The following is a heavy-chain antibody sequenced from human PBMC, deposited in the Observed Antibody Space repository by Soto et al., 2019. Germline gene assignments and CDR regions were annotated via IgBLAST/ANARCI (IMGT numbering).Heavy chain of an antibody. CDR2: ISGYNVDT. V-gene: IGHV1-18*01. Sequence: VQLFRLPPEVKKPGPPGKVSCRPLGNTSSTNGIGWGGQAPGQGLEWTAWISGYNVDTKNAQSLQGRVTVTTDTSTSTSYMELRSLRSDDTAIYYCARSLGSGTGFDYWGQGTLVTVSS. CDR1: GNTSSTNG. CDR3: ARSLGSGTGFDY. J-gene: IGHJ4*02. D-gene: IGHD3-10*01.